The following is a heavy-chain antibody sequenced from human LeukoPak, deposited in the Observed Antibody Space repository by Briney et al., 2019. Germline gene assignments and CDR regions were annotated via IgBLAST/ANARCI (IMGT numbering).Heavy chain of an antibody. CDR3: ARVSSSSWWALDY. CDR1: GFTFSSYW. D-gene: IGHD6-13*01. J-gene: IGHJ4*02. Sequence: GGSLRLSCAASGFTFSSYWMHWVRHAPGKGLVWVSRINTDGSSTSYADSVKGRFTISRDNAKNTLYLQMNRLRAEDTAVYYCARVSSSSWWALDYWGQGTLVTVSS. V-gene: IGHV3-74*01. CDR2: INTDGSST.